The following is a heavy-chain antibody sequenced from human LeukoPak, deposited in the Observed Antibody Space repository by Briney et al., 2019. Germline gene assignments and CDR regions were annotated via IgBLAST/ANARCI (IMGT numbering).Heavy chain of an antibody. Sequence: PGGSLRLSCAASGFIVTSNYMNWARQAPGKGLEWVSVIYSSGSTYYADSVKGRFTISRDNSKNTLYLQMNSLRAEDTAIYYCARGIYGPNDAFDIWGQGTMVTVSS. CDR1: GFIVTSNY. D-gene: IGHD4-17*01. CDR2: IYSSGST. J-gene: IGHJ3*02. V-gene: IGHV3-53*01. CDR3: ARGIYGPNDAFDI.